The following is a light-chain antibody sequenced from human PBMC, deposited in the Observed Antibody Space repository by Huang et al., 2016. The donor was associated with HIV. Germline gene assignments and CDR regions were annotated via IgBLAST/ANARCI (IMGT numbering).Light chain of an antibody. Sequence: EVVMTQSPATLAVSPGERATLSCRASQSITSNLAWYQQKPGQAPRLLIDGASTRAPDTPARFMGSGAATEFTLTISSLQSEDFAIYYCQQYNSWPPSITFGQGTRLEIK. V-gene: IGKV3-15*01. CDR1: QSITSN. CDR2: GAS. J-gene: IGKJ5*01. CDR3: QQYNSWPPSIT.